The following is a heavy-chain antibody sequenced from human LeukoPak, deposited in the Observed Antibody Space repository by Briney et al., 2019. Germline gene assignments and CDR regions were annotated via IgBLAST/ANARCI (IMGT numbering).Heavy chain of an antibody. D-gene: IGHD6-13*01. CDR1: GFVVSDTF. CDR3: ARPHNSSLDNAFDI. Sequence: GGSLRLSCAASGFVVSDTFMSWFRQAPGKGLEWVSVIYTRGNKFYADSVKGRFTISRDNSENTLYLQMNNLRAEDTAAYYCARPHNSSLDNAFDIWGQGTRVTVSS. J-gene: IGHJ3*02. CDR2: IYTRGNK. V-gene: IGHV3-53*01.